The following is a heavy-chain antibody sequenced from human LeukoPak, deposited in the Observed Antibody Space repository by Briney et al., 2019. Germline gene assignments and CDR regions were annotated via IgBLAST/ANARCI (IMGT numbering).Heavy chain of an antibody. CDR3: GRNYYYYGLAV. J-gene: IGHJ6*02. Sequence: SETLSLTCAVYGSAFSGYYWSWIRRPPGKRLGWIEEINHSGSTNYNPSLKSRVTIAVDTSKNQFSLKLSFVPGAETAVYSCGRNYYYYGLAVWGQGPRVTVSS. CDR2: INHSGST. CDR1: GSAFSGYY. V-gene: IGHV4-34*01.